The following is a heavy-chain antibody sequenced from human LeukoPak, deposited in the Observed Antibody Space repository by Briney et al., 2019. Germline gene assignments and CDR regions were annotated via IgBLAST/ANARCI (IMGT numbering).Heavy chain of an antibody. J-gene: IGHJ4*02. CDR2: ISSSSSYI. Sequence: GGSLRLSCAASGFTFSSYSMNWVRRAPGKGLEWVSSISSSSSYIYYADSVRGRFTISRDNAKNSLYLQMSSLRAEDTAVYYCTTPTGPAVIIDYWGPGTLVTVSS. D-gene: IGHD2-2*01. V-gene: IGHV3-21*01. CDR1: GFTFSSYS. CDR3: TTPTGPAVIIDY.